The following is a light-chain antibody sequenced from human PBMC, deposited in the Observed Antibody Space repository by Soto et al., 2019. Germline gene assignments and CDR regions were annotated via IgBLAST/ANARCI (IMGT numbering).Light chain of an antibody. CDR2: AAS. J-gene: IGKJ1*01. CDR3: QQSYSRVT. CDR1: QSISSY. Sequence: DIQMTQSPSSLSASVVDGCTITCRASQSISSYVSWYQQKPGKAPKLLIYAASRLQSGVPSRFSGSRSGTDFTLTISSLQPEDFATYYCQQSYSRVTFGQGTKVDIK. V-gene: IGKV1-39*01.